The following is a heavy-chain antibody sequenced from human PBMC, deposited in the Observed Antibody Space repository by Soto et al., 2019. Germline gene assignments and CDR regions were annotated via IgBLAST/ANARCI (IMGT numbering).Heavy chain of an antibody. Sequence: QVQLVQSGAEVKQPGSSVKVSCKASGGTFSSYAISWVRQAPGQGLEWMGGIIPIPDTTNYAQKFQGRVTITADESTSTAYMELSSLRSEDTAVYYCARSQGSSTSLEIYYYYYYGMDVWGQGTTVTVSS. CDR3: ARSQGSSTSLEIYYYYYYGMDV. CDR1: GGTFSSYA. J-gene: IGHJ6*02. V-gene: IGHV1-69*01. CDR2: IIPIPDTT. D-gene: IGHD2-2*01.